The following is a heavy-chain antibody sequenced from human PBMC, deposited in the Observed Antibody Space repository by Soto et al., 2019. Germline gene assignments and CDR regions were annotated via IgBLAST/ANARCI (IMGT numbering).Heavy chain of an antibody. Sequence: RRNLRLSCAAYGYTFSSYAMLWVRQAPGKGLEWVSAISGSGGSTYYADSVKGRFTISRDNSKNTLYLQMNSLRAEDFVVYYCAKDGDILTVKWFDPWGEGT. CDR1: GYTFSSYA. J-gene: IGHJ5*02. V-gene: IGHV3-23*01. CDR2: ISGSGGST. CDR3: AKDGDILTVKWFDP. D-gene: IGHD3-9*01.